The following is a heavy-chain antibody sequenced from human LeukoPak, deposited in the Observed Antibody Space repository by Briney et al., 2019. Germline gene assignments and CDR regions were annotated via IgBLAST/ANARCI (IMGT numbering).Heavy chain of an antibody. CDR1: GYTFTSYG. Sequence: ASVKVSCKASGYTFTSYGISWVRQAPGQGLEWMGWISAYNGNTNYAQKLQGRLTMTTDTSTSTAYMELRSLRSDDTAVYYCARDSRPYYDDGSDYHHPGWFDPWGQGTLVTVSS. CDR2: ISAYNGNT. J-gene: IGHJ5*02. D-gene: IGHD3-22*01. CDR3: ARDSRPYYDDGSDYHHPGWFDP. V-gene: IGHV1-18*01.